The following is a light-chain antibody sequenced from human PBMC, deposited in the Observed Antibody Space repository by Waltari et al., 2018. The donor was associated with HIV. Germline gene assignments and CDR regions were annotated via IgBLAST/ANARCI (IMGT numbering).Light chain of an antibody. CDR3: QQYGTSPLT. J-gene: IGKJ4*01. CDR1: QSVSNNY. V-gene: IGKV3-20*01. CDR2: GAS. Sequence: EIVLTQSPGTLSLSPGERATLSCRASQSVSNNYLAWYQQKPGQAPRLLIYGASSRATGSPDRFSGSGSGTDFTLTISRLEPDDFAVYYCQQYGTSPLTFGGGTNVDMK.